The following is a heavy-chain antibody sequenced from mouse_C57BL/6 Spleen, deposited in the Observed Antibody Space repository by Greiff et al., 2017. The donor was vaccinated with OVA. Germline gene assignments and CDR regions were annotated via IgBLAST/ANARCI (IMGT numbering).Heavy chain of an antibody. J-gene: IGHJ4*01. Sequence: VQLQQSGPGLVQPSQSLSITCTVSGFSLTSYGVHWVRQSPGKGLEWLGVIWRGGSTDYNAAFMSRLSITKDNSKSQVFFKMNSLQADDTAIYYCAENYGSSPYAMDYWGQGTSVTVSS. D-gene: IGHD1-1*01. V-gene: IGHV2-5*01. CDR3: AENYGSSPYAMDY. CDR1: GFSLTSYG. CDR2: IWRGGST.